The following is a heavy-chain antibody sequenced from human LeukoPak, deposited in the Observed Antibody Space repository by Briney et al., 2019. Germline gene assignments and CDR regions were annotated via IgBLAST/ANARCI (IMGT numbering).Heavy chain of an antibody. J-gene: IGHJ6*02. CDR3: AKVDYDILTGYINGMDV. CDR1: GFTFSTYV. V-gene: IGHV3-23*01. CDR2: ISGSGGTA. Sequence: GGSLRLSCAASGFTFSTYVMSWVRQAPGKGLEWVSGISGSGGTAYYADSVKGRFTISRDNSKSTLYLQMNSLRAEDTAVYYCAKVDYDILTGYINGMDVWGQGTTVTVSS. D-gene: IGHD3-9*01.